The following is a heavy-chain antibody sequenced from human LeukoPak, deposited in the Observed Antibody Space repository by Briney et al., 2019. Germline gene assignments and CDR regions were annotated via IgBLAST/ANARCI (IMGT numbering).Heavy chain of an antibody. CDR3: AKGGGSERNYYMDV. V-gene: IGHV3-23*01. J-gene: IGHJ6*03. CDR2: ITGNAGNT. CDR1: GFTFSSYD. Sequence: PGGSLRLSCAASGFTFSSYDMSWVRQAPGKGLEWVSTITGNAGNTYYADSVKGRFTASRDNSRNTLYLQMNSLRAQDTAVYHCAKGGGSERNYYMDVWGKGTTVTVSS. D-gene: IGHD3-10*01.